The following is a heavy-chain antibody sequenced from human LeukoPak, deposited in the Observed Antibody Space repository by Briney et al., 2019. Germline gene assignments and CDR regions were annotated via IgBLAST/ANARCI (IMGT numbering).Heavy chain of an antibody. J-gene: IGHJ4*01. D-gene: IGHD2-21*02. CDR2: INSDGSST. Sequence: GGSLRLSCAASGFTFSSYWMHWVRQVPGKGLVWVSRINSDGSSTSYADSVKGRFTISRDNAKNSMYLQMNSLRVEDTGVYYCARDRDWSLDYWGHGTLATVSS. CDR3: ARDRDWSLDY. V-gene: IGHV3-74*01. CDR1: GFTFSSYW.